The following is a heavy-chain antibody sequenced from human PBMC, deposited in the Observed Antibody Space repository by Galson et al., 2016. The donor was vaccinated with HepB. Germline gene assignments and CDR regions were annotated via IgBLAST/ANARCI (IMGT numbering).Heavy chain of an antibody. D-gene: IGHD2-2*01. CDR1: GTSIRSFY. J-gene: IGHJ4*02. V-gene: IGHV4-59*08. Sequence: ETLSLTCSVSGTSIRSFYWSWVRQPPGKGLEWIGYIHYTGDSRYTPSLRRRVTLALDSSKNQFSLNLASVTAADTALYYCVGTTGPFDCWGQGILVTVSS. CDR2: IHYTGDS. CDR3: VGTTGPFDC.